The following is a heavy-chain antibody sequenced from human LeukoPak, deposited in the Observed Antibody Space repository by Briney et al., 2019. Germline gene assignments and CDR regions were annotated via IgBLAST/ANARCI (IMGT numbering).Heavy chain of an antibody. CDR3: ARANNLAYCGGDCYGDVVY. Sequence: SETLSLTCTVSGGSISSGSYYWSWIRQPAGKGLEWIGRIYTSGSTNYNPSLKSRVTISVDTSKNQFSLKLSSVTAADTAVYYCARANNLAYCGGDCYGDVVYWGQGTLVTVSS. V-gene: IGHV4-61*02. CDR2: IYTSGST. CDR1: GGSISSGSYY. J-gene: IGHJ4*02. D-gene: IGHD2-21*02.